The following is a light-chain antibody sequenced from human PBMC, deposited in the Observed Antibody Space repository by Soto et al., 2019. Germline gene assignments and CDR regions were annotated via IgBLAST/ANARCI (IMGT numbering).Light chain of an antibody. CDR1: QGISSS. V-gene: IGKV1-9*01. CDR3: QQLKSFPPS. J-gene: IGKJ4*01. Sequence: IHLTQSPSSLSASVGDRVTITCRASQGISSSLAWYQQQPGKAPKLLIYAASTLQSGVPSRFSGSGSGTDFTLTISSLQPEDFATYYCQQLKSFPPSFGGGTKVDIK. CDR2: AAS.